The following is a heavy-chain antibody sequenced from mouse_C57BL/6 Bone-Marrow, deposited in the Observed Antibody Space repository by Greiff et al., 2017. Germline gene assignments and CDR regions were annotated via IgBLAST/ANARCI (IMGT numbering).Heavy chain of an antibody. CDR3: ARGDYYGSSFFAY. Sequence: VQLQQSGAELVRPGTSVKVSCKASGYAFTNYLIEWVKQRPGQGLEWIGVINPGSGGTNYNEKFKGKATLTADKSSSTAYMQLSSLTSEDSAVDFCARGDYYGSSFFAYWGQGTLVTVSA. D-gene: IGHD1-1*01. CDR1: GYAFTNYL. J-gene: IGHJ3*01. V-gene: IGHV1-54*01. CDR2: INPGSGGT.